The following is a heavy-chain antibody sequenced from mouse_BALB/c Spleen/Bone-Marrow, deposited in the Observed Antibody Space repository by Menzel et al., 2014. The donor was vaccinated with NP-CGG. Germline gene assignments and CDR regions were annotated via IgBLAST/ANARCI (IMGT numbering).Heavy chain of an antibody. CDR3: VGVTTVVAKNYYYAMDY. CDR2: INPSNGDT. D-gene: IGHD1-1*01. V-gene: IGHV1-20*01. J-gene: IGHJ4*01. CDR1: GYSFTGYF. Sequence: VQLQQSGPELVKPGDSVRISCKASGYSFTGYFMNWVKRSHGKSLEWIGRINPSNGDTFYNQKFKVKATLTVDKSSSTAHMELLSLTSEDSTVYYCVGVTTVVAKNYYYAMDYWGQGTSVTVSS.